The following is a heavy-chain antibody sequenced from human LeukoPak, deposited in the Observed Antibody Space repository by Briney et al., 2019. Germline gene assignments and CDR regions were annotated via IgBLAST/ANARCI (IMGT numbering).Heavy chain of an antibody. D-gene: IGHD6-6*01. V-gene: IGHV3-21*01. CDR1: GFTFSSYS. Sequence: GGSLRLSCAASGFTFSSYSMNWVRQAPGKGLEWVSSISRSSSYIYYADSVKGRFTISRDKAKNSLYLQLNSLRAEDTAVYYCARDRWPYSSSSGTNMDVWGKGTTVTVSS. J-gene: IGHJ6*03. CDR3: ARDRWPYSSSSGTNMDV. CDR2: ISRSSSYI.